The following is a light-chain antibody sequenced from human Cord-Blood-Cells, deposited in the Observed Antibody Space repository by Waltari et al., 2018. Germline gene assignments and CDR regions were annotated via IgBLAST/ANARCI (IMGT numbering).Light chain of an antibody. J-gene: IGKJ1*01. CDR1: QSVLYSSNNKNY. Sequence: DIVMTQSPDSLAVSLGERATINCKSSQSVLYSSNNKNYLAWYQQKPGQPPKLLIYWASPRASGVPDRFSGRGSGTDFTLTISSLQAEDVAVYYCQQYYSTPWTFGQGTKVEIK. V-gene: IGKV4-1*01. CDR3: QQYYSTPWT. CDR2: WAS.